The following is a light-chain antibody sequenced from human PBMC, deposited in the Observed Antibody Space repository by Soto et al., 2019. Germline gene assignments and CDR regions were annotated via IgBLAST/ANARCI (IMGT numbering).Light chain of an antibody. J-gene: IGKJ1*01. V-gene: IGKV3-20*01. CDR2: ATS. CDR3: QQYFASSWT. Sequence: EIVLTQSPGTLSSSPGERATISCRASQSIDSKYLAWYQHKPGQAPRLLIYATSSTATGIPDRFGGSGSGTDFTLTINSLEPEDFAVYYCQQYFASSWTLGHGTKVDIK. CDR1: QSIDSKY.